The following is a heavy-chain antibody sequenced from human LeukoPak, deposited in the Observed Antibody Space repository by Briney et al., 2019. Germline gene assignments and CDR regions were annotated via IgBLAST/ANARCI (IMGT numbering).Heavy chain of an antibody. CDR1: GYSFTSYW. V-gene: IGHV5-10-1*01. Sequence: GESLEISCKGSGYSFTSYWISWVRQMPGKGLEWMGRIDPSDSYTNYSPSFQGHVTISADKSISTAYLQWSSLKASDTAMYYCARRVVAGPGDYYGMDVWGKGTTVTVSS. J-gene: IGHJ6*04. CDR2: IDPSDSYT. D-gene: IGHD6-19*01. CDR3: ARRVVAGPGDYYGMDV.